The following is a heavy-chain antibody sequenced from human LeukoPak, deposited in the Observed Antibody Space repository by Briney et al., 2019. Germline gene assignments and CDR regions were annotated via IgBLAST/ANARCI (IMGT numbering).Heavy chain of an antibody. J-gene: IGHJ5*02. CDR1: GFTFSSYA. CDR3: AKGDDYVWGSYRYGMDWFDP. CDR2: ISGSGGST. D-gene: IGHD3-16*02. V-gene: IGHV3-23*01. Sequence: GGSLRLSCAASGFTFSSYAMSWVRQAPGKGLEWVSAISGSGGSTYYADSVKGRFTISRDNSKNTLYLQMNSLRAEDTAVYYCAKGDDYVWGSYRYGMDWFDPWGQGTLVTVSS.